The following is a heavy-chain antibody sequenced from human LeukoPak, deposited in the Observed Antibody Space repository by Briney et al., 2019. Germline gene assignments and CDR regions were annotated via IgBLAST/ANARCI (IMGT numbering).Heavy chain of an antibody. J-gene: IGHJ4*02. D-gene: IGHD5-12*01. CDR2: IKQDGSEK. CDR3: AREYSGYDNTYFDY. CDR1: GFTFSSYW. Sequence: GGSLRLSCAASGFTFSSYWMSWVRQAPGKGLEWVANIKQDGSEKYYVDSVKGRFTISRDNAKNSLYLQMNSLRAEDTAVYYCAREYSGYDNTYFDYWGQGTLVTVSS. V-gene: IGHV3-7*01.